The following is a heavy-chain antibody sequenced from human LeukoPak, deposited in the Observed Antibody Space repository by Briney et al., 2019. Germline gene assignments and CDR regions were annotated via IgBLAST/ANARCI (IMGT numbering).Heavy chain of an antibody. D-gene: IGHD3-22*01. CDR3: ARVSGYYYDSSGYYTLRNAFDI. CDR1: GFTFSSYW. Sequence: GGSLRLSCAASGFTFSSYWMHWVRQAPGKGLVWVSRINSDGSSTSYADSVEGRFTISRDNAKNTLYLQMNSLRAEDTAVYYCARVSGYYYDSSGYYTLRNAFDIWGQGTMVTVSS. V-gene: IGHV3-74*01. CDR2: INSDGSST. J-gene: IGHJ3*02.